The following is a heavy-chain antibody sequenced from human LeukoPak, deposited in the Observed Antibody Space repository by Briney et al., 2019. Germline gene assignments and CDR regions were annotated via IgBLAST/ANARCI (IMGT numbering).Heavy chain of an antibody. D-gene: IGHD2-2*01. CDR2: IIPIFGTA. CDR1: GGTFSSYA. V-gene: IGHV1-69*05. Sequence: SVKVSCKASGGTFSSYAISWVRQAPGQGLEWMGGIIPIFGTANYAQKFQGRVTITTDESTSTAYMELSSPRSEDTAVYYCASGPLGYCSSTSCRPDYMDVWGKGTTVTVSS. CDR3: ASGPLGYCSSTSCRPDYMDV. J-gene: IGHJ6*03.